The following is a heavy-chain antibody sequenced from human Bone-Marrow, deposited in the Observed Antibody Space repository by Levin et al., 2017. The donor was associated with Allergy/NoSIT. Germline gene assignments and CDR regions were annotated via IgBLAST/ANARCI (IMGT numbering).Heavy chain of an antibody. D-gene: IGHD3/OR15-3a*01. V-gene: IGHV4-59*01. Sequence: SETLSLTCTVSSASIRGYYWSWIRQPPGKGLEFIGYIENSVNTNSNPSLNGRVTISVDTSKNQVFLKLTAMTDADTAVYYCARCHLDLRVWGEGSRVAVSS. CDR2: IENSVNT. J-gene: IGHJ1*01. CDR1: SASIRGYY. CDR3: ARCHLDLRV.